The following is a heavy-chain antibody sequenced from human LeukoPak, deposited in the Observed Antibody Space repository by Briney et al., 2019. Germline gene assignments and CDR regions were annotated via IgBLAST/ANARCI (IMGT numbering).Heavy chain of an antibody. CDR1: GFTFSNYW. Sequence: PGGSLRLSCAAPGFTFSNYWMGWVRQAPGKGLEWVANIKQDGSEIYYVDSVKGRFTISRDNSKNTLYLQMNSLRAEDTAVYYCARGRGPTVTTLTLAFPPENFWFDPWGQGTLVTVSS. CDR3: ARGRGPTVTTLTLAFPPENFWFDP. V-gene: IGHV3-7*01. CDR2: IKQDGSEI. D-gene: IGHD4-11*01. J-gene: IGHJ5*02.